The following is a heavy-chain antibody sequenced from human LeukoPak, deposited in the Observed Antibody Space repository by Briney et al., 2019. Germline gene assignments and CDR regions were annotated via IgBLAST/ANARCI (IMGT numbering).Heavy chain of an antibody. J-gene: IGHJ4*02. Sequence: GGSLRLSCAASGFTFSSYSMNWVRQAPGKGLEWVSSISSSSSYIYYADSVKGRFTISRDNAKNSLYLQMNSLRAEDTAVYYCARLLFGVVISPSTAGDHSRTDYWGQGTLVTVSS. CDR3: ARLLFGVVISPSTAGDHSRTDY. CDR2: ISSSSSYI. V-gene: IGHV3-21*04. D-gene: IGHD3-3*01. CDR1: GFTFSSYS.